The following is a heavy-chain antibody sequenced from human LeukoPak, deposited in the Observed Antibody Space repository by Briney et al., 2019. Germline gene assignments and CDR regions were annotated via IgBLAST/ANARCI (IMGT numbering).Heavy chain of an antibody. D-gene: IGHD2-2*02. Sequence: PSETLSLTCTVFGGSISSYYWSWIRQPPGKGLEWIGYIYYSGSTNYNPSLKSRVTISVDTSKNQFSLKLSSVTAADTAVYYCARAIPYNWFDPWGQGTLVTVSS. J-gene: IGHJ5*02. V-gene: IGHV4-59*01. CDR1: GGSISSYY. CDR2: IYYSGST. CDR3: ARAIPYNWFDP.